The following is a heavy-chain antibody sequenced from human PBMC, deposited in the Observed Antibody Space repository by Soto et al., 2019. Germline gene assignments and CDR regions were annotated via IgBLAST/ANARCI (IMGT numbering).Heavy chain of an antibody. D-gene: IGHD2-2*01. V-gene: IGHV1-69*13. Sequence: SLKVSCHASGGTFSRYSISWVLQAPGQGLEWMGGIIPIFDTANYAQKFQGRVTITADESTSTAYMELSSLRSEDTAVYYCARHDCISSSCYYYSYSNMDVWGQGTTVTVSS. CDR3: ARHDCISSSCYYYSYSNMDV. CDR1: GGTFSRYS. CDR2: IIPIFDTA. J-gene: IGHJ6*02.